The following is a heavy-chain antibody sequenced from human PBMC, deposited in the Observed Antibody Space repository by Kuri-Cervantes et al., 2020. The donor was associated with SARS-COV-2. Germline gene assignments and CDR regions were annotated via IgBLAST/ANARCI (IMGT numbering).Heavy chain of an antibody. Sequence: GGSLRRSCAASGFTFSSYAMHWVRQAPGKGLEWVAVISYDGSNKYYADSVKGRFTISRDNSKNTLYLQMNSLRAEDTAVYYCARAFGGSYFNWFDPWGQGTLVTVSS. J-gene: IGHJ5*02. D-gene: IGHD1-26*01. V-gene: IGHV3-30*04. CDR3: ARAFGGSYFNWFDP. CDR2: ISYDGSNK. CDR1: GFTFSSYA.